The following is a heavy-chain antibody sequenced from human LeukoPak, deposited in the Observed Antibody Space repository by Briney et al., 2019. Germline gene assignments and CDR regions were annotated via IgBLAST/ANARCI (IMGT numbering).Heavy chain of an antibody. CDR2: ISSSGSTK. D-gene: IGHD3-16*02. V-gene: IGHV3-48*03. J-gene: IGHJ4*02. CDR3: ARVEGFIDY. Sequence: GGSLRLSCAASGFTFSSYEMNWVRQAPGKGLEWVSYISSSGSTKYYADSVKGRFTISRDNAKNSLYLQMISLRADDTALYYCARVEGFIDYWGQGTLVTVSS. CDR1: GFTFSSYE.